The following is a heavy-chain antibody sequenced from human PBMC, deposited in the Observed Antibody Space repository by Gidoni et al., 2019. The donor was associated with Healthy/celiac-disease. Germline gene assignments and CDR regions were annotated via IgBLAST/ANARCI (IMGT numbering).Heavy chain of an antibody. CDR1: GFTFSSYA. CDR2: ISGSGGST. J-gene: IGHJ4*02. Sequence: EVQLFVSGGGLVQPGGSLRLSCAASGFTFSSYAMTWVRQAPGKGLEWVSAISGSGGSTYYADSVKGRFTIYRDNSKNTLYLKMNSLRAEDTAVDYCAKVDSSGGGLLDYWGQGTLVTVSS. V-gene: IGHV3-23*01. D-gene: IGHD6-19*01. CDR3: AKVDSSGGGLLDY.